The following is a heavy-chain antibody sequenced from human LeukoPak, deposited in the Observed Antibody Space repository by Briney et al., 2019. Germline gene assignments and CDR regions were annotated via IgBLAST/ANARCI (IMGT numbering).Heavy chain of an antibody. J-gene: IGHJ4*02. CDR3: ARRDRTYYYDSSGYYGY. CDR1: GYTFTSYG. V-gene: IGHV1-18*01. D-gene: IGHD3-22*01. Sequence: ASVKVSCKASGYTFTSYGISWVRQAPGQGLEWMGWISAYNGNTNYAQKLQGRVTMTTDTSTSTAYMELRSLRSDDTAVYYCARRDRTYYYDSSGYYGYWGQGTLGTVSS. CDR2: ISAYNGNT.